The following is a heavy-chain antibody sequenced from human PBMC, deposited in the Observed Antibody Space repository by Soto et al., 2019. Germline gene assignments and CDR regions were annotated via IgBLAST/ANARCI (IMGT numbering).Heavy chain of an antibody. CDR3: ARELLDYGGNSGFDY. J-gene: IGHJ4*02. D-gene: IGHD4-17*01. Sequence: QVQLQESGPGLVKPSETLSLTCAVYGGSFSGYYWSWIRQPPGKGLEWIGEINHSGSTNYNPSLKSRVTISVDTSKNQFSLKLSSVTAADTAVYYCARELLDYGGNSGFDYWGQGTLVTVSS. V-gene: IGHV4-34*01. CDR2: INHSGST. CDR1: GGSFSGYY.